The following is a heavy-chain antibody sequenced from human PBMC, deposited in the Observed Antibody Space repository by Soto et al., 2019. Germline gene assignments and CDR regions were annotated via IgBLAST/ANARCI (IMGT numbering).Heavy chain of an antibody. Sequence: SETLSLTCTVSGGSISSYYWSWIRQPPGKGLEWIGYIYYSGSTNYNPSLKSRVTISVDTSKNQFSLKLSSVTAADTAVYYCATSGYSSSWYEWNYYYMDVWGKGTTVTVSS. CDR1: GGSISSYY. CDR2: IYYSGST. D-gene: IGHD6-13*01. V-gene: IGHV4-59*08. CDR3: ATSGYSSSWYEWNYYYMDV. J-gene: IGHJ6*03.